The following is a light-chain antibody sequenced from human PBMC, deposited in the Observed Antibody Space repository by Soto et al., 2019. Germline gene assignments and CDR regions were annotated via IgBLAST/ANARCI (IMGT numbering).Light chain of an antibody. CDR2: WAS. Sequence: DIVMTQSPDSLAVSLGERATINCKSSQSLLYNSNNKNYLAWYQQKPGQPPKLIIYWASIRESGVPDRFSGSGSGTDFTLTISSLQAEDVAVYYCQQYYDTPWTFGQGTKVEIK. V-gene: IGKV4-1*01. J-gene: IGKJ1*01. CDR3: QQYYDTPWT. CDR1: QSLLYNSNNKNY.